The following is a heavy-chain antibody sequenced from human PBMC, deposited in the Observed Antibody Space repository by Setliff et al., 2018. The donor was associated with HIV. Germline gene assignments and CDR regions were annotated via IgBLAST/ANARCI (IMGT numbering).Heavy chain of an antibody. Sequence: GGPLRLSCAASGFTVSSNYMSWVRQAPGKGLEWVSVIYGGGTIYYADSVKGRFTISRDNAKNSLYLQMNSLRAEDTAVYYCARGPLSSSWYNWFDPWGQGTLVTVSS. CDR2: IYGGGTI. CDR1: GFTVSSNY. D-gene: IGHD6-13*01. V-gene: IGHV3-66*01. CDR3: ARGPLSSSWYNWFDP. J-gene: IGHJ5*02.